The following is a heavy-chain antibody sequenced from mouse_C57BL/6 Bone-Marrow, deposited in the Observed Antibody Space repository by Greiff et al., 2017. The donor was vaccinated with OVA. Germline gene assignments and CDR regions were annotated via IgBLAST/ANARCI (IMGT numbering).Heavy chain of an antibody. CDR1: GYTFTSYW. D-gene: IGHD2-3*01. V-gene: IGHV1-50*01. Sequence: QVQLQQPGAELVKPGASVKLSCKASGYTFTSYWMQWVKQRPGQGLEWIGEIDPSDSYTNYNQKFKGKATLTVDTSSSTAYMQLSSLTSEDSAFYYCARWLLRGYYAMDYWGQGTSVTVSS. J-gene: IGHJ4*01. CDR2: IDPSDSYT. CDR3: ARWLLRGYYAMDY.